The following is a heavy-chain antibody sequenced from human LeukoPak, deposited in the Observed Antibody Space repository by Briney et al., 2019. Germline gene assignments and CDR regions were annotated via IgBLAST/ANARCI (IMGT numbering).Heavy chain of an antibody. CDR3: VKGSDY. Sequence: QPGGSLRLSCAASGFTVSSNYMSWVRQAPGKGLEYVSAISSNGGSTYYADSVKGRFTISRDNSKNTLYLQMSSLRAEDTAVYYCVKGSDYWGQGTLVTVSS. CDR2: ISSNGGST. J-gene: IGHJ4*02. V-gene: IGHV3-64D*09. CDR1: GFTVSSNY.